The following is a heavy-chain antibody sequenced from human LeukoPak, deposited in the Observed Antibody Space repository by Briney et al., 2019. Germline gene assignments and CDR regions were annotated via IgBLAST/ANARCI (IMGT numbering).Heavy chain of an antibody. CDR3: AKMQWLATNYY. V-gene: IGHV3-30*18. D-gene: IGHD6-19*01. CDR2: ISYDGANK. J-gene: IGHJ4*02. Sequence: GRSLRLSCAASGFTFSSYGMHWVRQAPGKGLEWVAVISYDGANKFYADSVKGRFTVSRDNSKNTLYLQMNSLRHEDTAVYFCAKMQWLATNYYWGQGTLVTVSS. CDR1: GFTFSSYG.